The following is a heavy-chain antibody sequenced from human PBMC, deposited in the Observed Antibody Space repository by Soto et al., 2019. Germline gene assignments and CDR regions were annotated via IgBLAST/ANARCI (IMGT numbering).Heavy chain of an antibody. J-gene: IGHJ6*02. CDR3: ARGLRWLQYYGMDV. CDR2: IKQDGSEK. CDR1: GFTFSSYW. Sequence: GSLRLSCAASGFTFSSYWMSWVRQAPGKGLEWVADIKQDGSEKYCVDSVKGRFTISRDNAKNSLYLQMNSLRAEDTAVYYCARGLRWLQYYGMDVWGQGTTVTVSS. V-gene: IGHV3-7*01. D-gene: IGHD5-12*01.